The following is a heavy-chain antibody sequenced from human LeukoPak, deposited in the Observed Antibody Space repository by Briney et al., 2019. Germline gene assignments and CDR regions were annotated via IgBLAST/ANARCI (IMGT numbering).Heavy chain of an antibody. D-gene: IGHD3-10*01. Sequence: SETLSLTCTVSGGSISSYYWSWIRQPPGKGLEWIGYIYYSGSTNYNPSLKSRVTISVDTSKNQFSLKLSSVTAADTAVYYCARWFGELFPNWFDPWGQGTLVTVSS. V-gene: IGHV4-59*12. J-gene: IGHJ5*02. CDR1: GGSISSYY. CDR3: ARWFGELFPNWFDP. CDR2: IYYSGST.